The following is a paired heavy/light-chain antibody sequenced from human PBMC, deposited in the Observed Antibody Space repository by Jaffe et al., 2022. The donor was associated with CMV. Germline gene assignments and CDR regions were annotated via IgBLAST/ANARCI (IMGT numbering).Light chain of an antibody. J-gene: IGKJ5*01. CDR3: QQVNNYQIT. CDR2: AAS. CDR1: QGISTY. V-gene: IGKV1-9*01. Sequence: IHLTQSPSSLPASLGDRVTITCRASQGISTYLAWYQQKPGKAPKLLVYAASSLQSGVPSRFSGSGSGTDFTLTISSLQPEDFATYYCQQVNNYQITFGQGTRVEIK.
Heavy chain of an antibody. Sequence: EVQLVDSGGGLVQPGGSLRLSCVASGFTFSSFAMNWVRQAPGKGLEWVSAISPSGANTYYADSVKGRFTISRDFSTNTLYLQMTSLRAEDTAVYYCAKGQHAWTGPSTGLYFDYWGQGTLATVSS. D-gene: IGHD2-8*02. CDR1: GFTFSSFA. CDR3: AKGQHAWTGPSTGLYFDY. V-gene: IGHV3-23*04. J-gene: IGHJ4*02. CDR2: ISPSGANT.